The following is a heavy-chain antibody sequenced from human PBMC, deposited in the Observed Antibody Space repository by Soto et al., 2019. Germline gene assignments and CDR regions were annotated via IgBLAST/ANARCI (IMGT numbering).Heavy chain of an antibody. CDR2: SSDSGRST. Sequence: EVQLLESGGGLVQPGGSLRLSCAASGFSFSSYAMSWVRQAPGKGLEWVSGSSDSGRSTYYTDSVKGRFTISRDNSKNTLYLQMNSLRAEDTAVYYCAKDKYDNGWFGLVGNWGQGTLVTVSS. J-gene: IGHJ4*02. CDR1: GFSFSSYA. CDR3: AKDKYDNGWFGLVGN. V-gene: IGHV3-23*01. D-gene: IGHD3-10*01.